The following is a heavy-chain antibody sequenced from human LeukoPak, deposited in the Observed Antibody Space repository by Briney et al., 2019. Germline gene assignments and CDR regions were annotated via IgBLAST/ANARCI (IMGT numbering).Heavy chain of an antibody. D-gene: IGHD4-23*01. J-gene: IGHJ3*02. Sequence: PGGSLRLSCAASGFTFSSYAMHWVRQAPGKGLEWVAVISYDGSNKYYADSVKGRFTISRDNSKNTLYLQMNSLRAEDTAVYYCARPRVVTPLADAFDIWGQGTMVTVSS. CDR1: GFTFSSYA. V-gene: IGHV3-30-3*01. CDR3: ARPRVVTPLADAFDI. CDR2: ISYDGSNK.